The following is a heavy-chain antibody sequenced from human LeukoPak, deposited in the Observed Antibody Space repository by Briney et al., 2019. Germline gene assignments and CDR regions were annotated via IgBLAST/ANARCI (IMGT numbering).Heavy chain of an antibody. J-gene: IGHJ5*02. V-gene: IGHV1-18*01. CDR2: ISAYNGNT. CDR3: ARVLGRYCTGGVCYWYWFDP. D-gene: IGHD2-8*02. Sequence: ASVKVSCKASGYTFTSYSISWVRQAPGQGLEWMGWISAYNGNTNYAQKLQGRVTMTTDTSTSTAYMELRSLRPDDTAVYYCARVLGRYCTGGVCYWYWFDPWGQGTLVTVSS. CDR1: GYTFTSYS.